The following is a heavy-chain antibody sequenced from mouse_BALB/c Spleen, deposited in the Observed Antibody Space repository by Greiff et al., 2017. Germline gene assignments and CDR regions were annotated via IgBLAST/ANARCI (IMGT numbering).Heavy chain of an antibody. CDR1: GFNIKDTY. J-gene: IGHJ4*01. CDR3: ASDAMDY. V-gene: IGHV14-3*02. CDR2: IDPANGNT. Sequence: EVQLQQSGAELVKPGASVKLSCTASGFNIKDTYMHWVTQRPEQGLEWIGRIDPANGNTKYDPKFQGKATITADTSSHTAYLQLSSLTSEDTAVYYCASDAMDYWGQGTSVTVSS.